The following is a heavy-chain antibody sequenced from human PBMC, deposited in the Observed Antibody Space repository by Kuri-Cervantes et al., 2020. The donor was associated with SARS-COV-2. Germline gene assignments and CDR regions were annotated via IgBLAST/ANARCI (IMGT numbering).Heavy chain of an antibody. CDR2: ISGSGGST. V-gene: IGHV3-23*01. J-gene: IGHJ2*01. CDR3: VKSRGYFDL. CDR1: GFTFSSYA. Sequence: GESLKISCAASGFTFSSYAMHWVRQAPGKGLEWVSAISGSGGSTYYADSVKGRFTISRDNAKNSLYLQMNSLRAEDTAVYYCVKSRGYFDLWGRGTLVTVSS.